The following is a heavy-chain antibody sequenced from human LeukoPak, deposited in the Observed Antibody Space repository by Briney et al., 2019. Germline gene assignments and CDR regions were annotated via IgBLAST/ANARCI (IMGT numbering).Heavy chain of an antibody. J-gene: IGHJ5*02. CDR2: ISWNSGSL. CDR1: GFTFDDYG. V-gene: IGHV3-9*01. CDR3: AKGRSPSYDSRQGWIDP. Sequence: GRSLRLSCAASGFTFDDYGMHWVRQAPGKGLEWVSGISWNSGSLGYADSVKGRFTISRDNAKNSLCLQMNSLRADDTALYYCAKGRSPSYDSRQGWIDPWGQGTLVTVSS. D-gene: IGHD3-22*01.